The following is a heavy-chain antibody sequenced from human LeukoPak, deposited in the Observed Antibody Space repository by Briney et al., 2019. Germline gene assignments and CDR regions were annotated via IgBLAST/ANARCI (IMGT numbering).Heavy chain of an antibody. D-gene: IGHD1-26*01. V-gene: IGHV4-30-4*08. CDR2: IYYSGST. CDR3: ARWTVGATGFDY. CDR1: GGSISSGDYY. Sequence: SQTLSLTCTVSGGSISSGDYYWSWIRQPPGKGLEWIGYIYYSGSTYYNPSLKSRVTISVDTSKNQFSLKLSSVTAADTAVYYCARWTVGATGFDYWGQGTLVTVSS. J-gene: IGHJ4*02.